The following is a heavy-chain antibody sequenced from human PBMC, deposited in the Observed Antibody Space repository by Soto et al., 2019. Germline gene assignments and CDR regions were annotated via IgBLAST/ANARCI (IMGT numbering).Heavy chain of an antibody. D-gene: IGHD2-21*01. CDR2: ITVNSKTI. J-gene: IGHJ4*02. Sequence: EVQLVESGGAVVQPGGSLRLSCEVSGFTFRSYSMNWVRQTPGKGLEWVSYITVNSKTIYYADSVKGRFTISRDDAKNSVYLQMNSLRAEDTGVYYCERAGYWGDFDYWGQGTPVTVSS. CDR1: GFTFRSYS. CDR3: ERAGYWGDFDY. V-gene: IGHV3-48*01.